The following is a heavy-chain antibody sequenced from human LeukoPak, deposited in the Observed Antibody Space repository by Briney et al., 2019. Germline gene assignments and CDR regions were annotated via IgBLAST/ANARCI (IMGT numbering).Heavy chain of an antibody. Sequence: GGSLRLSCAASGFTVSSNYMSWVRQAPGKGLEWVSVIYSGGSTYYADSVKGRFTISRDNSKNTLYLQMNSLRAEDTAVYYCARSGFGHYYGSGSYIMVGYWGQGTLVTVSS. D-gene: IGHD3-10*01. CDR3: ARSGFGHYYGSGSYIMVGY. CDR2: IYSGGST. V-gene: IGHV3-66*02. J-gene: IGHJ4*02. CDR1: GFTVSSNY.